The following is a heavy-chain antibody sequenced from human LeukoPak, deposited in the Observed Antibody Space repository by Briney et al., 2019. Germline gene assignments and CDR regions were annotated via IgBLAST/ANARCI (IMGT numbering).Heavy chain of an antibody. J-gene: IGHJ4*02. D-gene: IGHD2-15*01. CDR3: ARAPFYCSGGSCYPNYFDC. V-gene: IGHV3-48*02. Sequence: GGSLRLSCAASGFTFSNYGMSWVRQAPGKGLEWVSYISSSSSTIYYADSVQGRFTISRDNAKNSLYLQMNSLRDEDTAVFYCARAPFYCSGGSCYPNYFDCRGQGTLVTVSS. CDR1: GFTFSNYG. CDR2: ISSSSSTI.